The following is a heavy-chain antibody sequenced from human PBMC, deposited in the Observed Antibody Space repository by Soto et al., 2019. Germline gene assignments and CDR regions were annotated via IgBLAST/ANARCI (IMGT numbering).Heavy chain of an antibody. Sequence: GGSLRLSCAASGFTFSSYAMSWVRQAPGKGLEWVSAISGSGGSTYYADSVKGRFTISRDNSKNTLYLQMNSLRAEDTAVYYCAGGGGADYDIWTGYGRYYYMDVWGKGTTVTVSS. CDR3: AGGGGADYDIWTGYGRYYYMDV. CDR1: GFTFSSYA. J-gene: IGHJ6*03. CDR2: ISGSGGST. V-gene: IGHV3-23*01. D-gene: IGHD3-9*01.